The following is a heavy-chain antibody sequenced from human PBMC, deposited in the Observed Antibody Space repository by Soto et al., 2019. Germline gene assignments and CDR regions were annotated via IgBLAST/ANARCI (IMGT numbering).Heavy chain of an antibody. V-gene: IGHV4-34*01. CDR2: INHSGST. J-gene: IGHJ4*02. D-gene: IGHD3-22*01. CDR3: ARASSYYDSSGYYFDY. CDR1: GGSFSGYY. Sequence: SQTLSLTCAVYGGSFSGYYWSWIRQPPGKGLEWIGEINHSGSTNYNPSLKSRVTISVDTSKNQFSLKLSSVTAADTAMYYCARASSYYDSSGYYFDYWGQGTLVTVSS.